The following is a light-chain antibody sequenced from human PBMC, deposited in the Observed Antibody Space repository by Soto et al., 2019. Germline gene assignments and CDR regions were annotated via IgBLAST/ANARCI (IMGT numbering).Light chain of an antibody. V-gene: IGLV2-14*01. CDR1: SSDVGDYNY. CDR2: EVS. CDR3: SSYTSSSTHNYV. Sequence: QSALTQPASVSGSPGQSITISCTGTSSDVGDYNYVSWYQQHPGKAPKLMIYEVSNRPSGVSNRFSGSKSGNTASLTISGLQAEDEADYFCSSYTSSSTHNYVFGNGTKVTVL. J-gene: IGLJ1*01.